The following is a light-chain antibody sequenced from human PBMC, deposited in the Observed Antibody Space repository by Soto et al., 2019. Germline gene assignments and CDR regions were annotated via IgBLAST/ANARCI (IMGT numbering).Light chain of an antibody. CDR1: QSVSSSY. Sequence: EIVLTQSPGTLSLSPGERATLSCRASQSVSSSYLAWYQQKPGQAPRLLIYGASSRATGIPHRFSGSGSGTDFTLTISRLEPEDFAVYYCHQYGSSPQTFGQGTKVEIK. CDR2: GAS. V-gene: IGKV3-20*01. CDR3: HQYGSSPQT. J-gene: IGKJ1*01.